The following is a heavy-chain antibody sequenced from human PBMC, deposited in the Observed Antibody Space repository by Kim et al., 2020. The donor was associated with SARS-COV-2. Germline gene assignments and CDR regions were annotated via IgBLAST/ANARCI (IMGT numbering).Heavy chain of an antibody. Sequence: SETLSLTCAVYGGSFSGYYWSWIRQPPGKGLEWIGEINHSGSTNYNPSLKSRVTISVDTSKNQFSLKLSSVTAADTAVYYCARGQHSTTMIVVAPSEVRLYYGMDVWGQGTTVTVSS. D-gene: IGHD3-22*01. V-gene: IGHV4-34*01. CDR1: GGSFSGYY. CDR2: INHSGST. CDR3: ARGQHSTTMIVVAPSEVRLYYGMDV. J-gene: IGHJ6*02.